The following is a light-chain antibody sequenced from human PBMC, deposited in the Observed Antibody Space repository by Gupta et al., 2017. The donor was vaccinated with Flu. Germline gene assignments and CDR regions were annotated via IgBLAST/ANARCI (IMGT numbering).Light chain of an antibody. CDR1: QGIANW. CDR3: QQAISFPQT. J-gene: IGKJ3*01. V-gene: IGKV1D-12*01. CDR2: AAS. Sequence: DIQMTQSPSSVSASVGDRVIITCRASQGIANWLTWYQQKPGKAPKLLIYAASTLQRGVPSRFSGRGSETDFSLTISSLQPEDFATYYCQQAISFPQTFGPGTKVEI.